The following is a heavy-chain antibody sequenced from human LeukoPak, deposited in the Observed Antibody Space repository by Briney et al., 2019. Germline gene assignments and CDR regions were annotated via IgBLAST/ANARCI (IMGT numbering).Heavy chain of an antibody. D-gene: IGHD6-19*01. CDR1: GGSISSYY. CDR3: ARQGSGWTFFDY. CDR2: IYYTGIT. J-gene: IGHJ4*02. V-gene: IGHV4-59*08. Sequence: PSETLSLTCTVPGGSISSYYWSWIRQPPGKGLEWIAYIYYTGITNYNPSLKSRVTISVDTSKNQFSLQLNSVTAADTAVYYCARQGSGWTFFDYWGQGTLVTVSS.